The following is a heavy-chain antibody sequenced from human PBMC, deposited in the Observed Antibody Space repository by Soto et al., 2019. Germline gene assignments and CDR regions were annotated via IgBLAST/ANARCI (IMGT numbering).Heavy chain of an antibody. CDR2: IWYDGSNK. D-gene: IGHD3-10*01. J-gene: IGHJ6*02. CDR1: GFTFSSYG. Sequence: QVQLVESGGGVVQPGRSLRLSCAASGFTFSSYGMHWVRQAPGKGLEWVAVIWYDGSNKYYADSVKGRFTISRDNSKNPLYLQMNSLRAEDTAVYYCARVANMVRGVTSPRTRVYYYYGMDVWGQGTTVTVSS. CDR3: ARVANMVRGVTSPRTRVYYYYGMDV. V-gene: IGHV3-33*01.